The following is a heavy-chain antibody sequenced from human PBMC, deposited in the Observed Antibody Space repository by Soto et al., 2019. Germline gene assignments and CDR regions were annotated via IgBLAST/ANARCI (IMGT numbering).Heavy chain of an antibody. J-gene: IGHJ1*01. CDR3: AKDLYSSSWGYFQH. Sequence: EVQLLESGGGLVQPGGSLRLSCAASGFTFSSYAMSWVRQAPGKGLEWVSAISGSGSSTYYADSVKGRFTISRDNSKNTLYLQMNRLRADDTAVYYCAKDLYSSSWGYFQHWGQGTLVTVSS. CDR2: ISGSGSST. D-gene: IGHD6-13*01. CDR1: GFTFSSYA. V-gene: IGHV3-23*01.